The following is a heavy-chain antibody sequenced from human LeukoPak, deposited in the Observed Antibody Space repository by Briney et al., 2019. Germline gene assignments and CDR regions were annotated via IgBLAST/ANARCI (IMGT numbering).Heavy chain of an antibody. D-gene: IGHD3-22*01. CDR3: ARAPSRRDYYDSSGYSDY. CDR2: INPSGGST. J-gene: IGHJ4*02. CDR1: GYTFTSYY. V-gene: IGHV1-46*01. Sequence: ASVKVSCKASGYTFTSYYMHWVRQAPGQGLEWMGIINPSGGSTSYAQKFQGRVTMTRDTSTSTVYMELSSLRSEDTAVYYCARAPSRRDYYDSSGYSDYWDQGTLITVTA.